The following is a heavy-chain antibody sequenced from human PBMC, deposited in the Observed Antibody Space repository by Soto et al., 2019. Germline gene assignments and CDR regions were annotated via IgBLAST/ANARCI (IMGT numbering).Heavy chain of an antibody. J-gene: IGHJ3*02. CDR1: GGSISSGGYY. Sequence: QVQLQESGPGLVKPSQTLSLTCTVSGGSISSGGYYWSWIRQHPGKGLEWIGYIYYSGSTYYNPSLKSRVTISVDTSKNQFSLKLSSVTAADTAVYYCARDQRSGYDSSGYYYTGAFDIWGQGTMVTVSS. V-gene: IGHV4-31*03. D-gene: IGHD3-22*01. CDR3: ARDQRSGYDSSGYYYTGAFDI. CDR2: IYYSGST.